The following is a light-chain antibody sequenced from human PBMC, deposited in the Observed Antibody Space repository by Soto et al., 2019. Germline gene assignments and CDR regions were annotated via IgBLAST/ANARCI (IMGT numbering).Light chain of an antibody. CDR3: MQGTHWPLT. J-gene: IGKJ4*01. CDR2: RIS. Sequence: DVVLPQSPLSLSVTLGQPASISCRSSQSLAYSDGNTYLNWVQQRPGHSPRRLIYRISTRDSGVPDRFSGSGSGTDFTLTITRVEAEDVGVYYCMQGTHWPLTFGGGTKVEI. CDR1: QSLAYSDGNTY. V-gene: IGKV2-30*01.